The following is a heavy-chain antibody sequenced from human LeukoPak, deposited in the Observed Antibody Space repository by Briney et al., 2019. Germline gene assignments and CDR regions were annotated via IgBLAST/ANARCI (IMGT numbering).Heavy chain of an antibody. D-gene: IGHD2/OR15-2a*01. J-gene: IGHJ6*02. CDR1: GFVFSDNT. CDR3: CDGMDV. CDR2: ISSNGDRV. Sequence: GGSLRLSCAASGFVFSDNTMHWVRQAPGKGLEWVAIISSNGDRVYYVDSLKGRFTISRDNSKNTLYLHMDRLRAEDTATYFCCDGMDVWGQGTTVAVSS. V-gene: IGHV3-30-3*02.